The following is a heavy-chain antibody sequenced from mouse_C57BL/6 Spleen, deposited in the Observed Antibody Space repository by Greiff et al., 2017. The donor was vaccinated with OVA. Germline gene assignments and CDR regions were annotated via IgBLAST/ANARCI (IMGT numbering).Heavy chain of an antibody. Sequence: EVQGVESGGGLVKPGGSLKLSCAASGFTFSSYAMSWVRQTPEKRLEWVATISDGGSYTYYPDNVKGRFTISRDKAKNNLYLQMSHLKSEDTAMYYCAREGEVTTLDYWGQGTTLTVSS. V-gene: IGHV5-4*01. D-gene: IGHD2-2*01. CDR2: ISDGGSYT. J-gene: IGHJ2*01. CDR1: GFTFSSYA. CDR3: AREGEVTTLDY.